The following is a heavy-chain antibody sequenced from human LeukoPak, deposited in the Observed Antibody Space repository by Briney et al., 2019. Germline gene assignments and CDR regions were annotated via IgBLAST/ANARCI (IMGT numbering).Heavy chain of an antibody. Sequence: GGSLRLSCAASGFTLSDYYMSWIRQVPGKGLEWVSYISGSSAYTNYADSLKGRFTISRDNAKNSLYLQMNSLRAEDTAVYYCVRGGTTVTTGDYWGQGTLVTVSS. D-gene: IGHD4-17*01. V-gene: IGHV3-11*06. CDR3: VRGGTTVTTGDY. CDR1: GFTLSDYY. CDR2: ISGSSAYT. J-gene: IGHJ4*02.